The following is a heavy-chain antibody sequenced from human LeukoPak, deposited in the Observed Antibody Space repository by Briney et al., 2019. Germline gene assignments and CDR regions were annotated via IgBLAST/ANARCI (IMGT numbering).Heavy chain of an antibody. V-gene: IGHV3-11*06. CDR3: ASGPAMVGY. CDR2: ISSSSSYT. D-gene: IGHD5-18*01. CDR1: GFTFSDYY. Sequence: GGSLRLSCAASGFTFSDYYMSWIRQAPGKGLEWVSCISSSSSYTNYADSVKGRFTISRDNAKNSLYLQMNSLRAEDTAAYYCASGPAMVGYWGQGTLVTVSS. J-gene: IGHJ4*02.